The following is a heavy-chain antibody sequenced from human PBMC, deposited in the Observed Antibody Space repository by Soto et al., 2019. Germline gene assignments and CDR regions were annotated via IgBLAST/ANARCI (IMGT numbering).Heavy chain of an antibody. CDR1: GFIFRNYW. V-gene: IGHV3-74*01. CDR3: GTVFEY. J-gene: IGHJ4*02. CDR2: VDGDGTGT. Sequence: EVQLVESGGGLVQPGGSLRLSCAASGFIFRNYWMHWVRQVPGKGLVWVSRVDGDGTGTSYADSVKGRFTISRDNAKNTVYLQTNSLRAEDTAVYYCGTVFEYWGQGAQVTLSS.